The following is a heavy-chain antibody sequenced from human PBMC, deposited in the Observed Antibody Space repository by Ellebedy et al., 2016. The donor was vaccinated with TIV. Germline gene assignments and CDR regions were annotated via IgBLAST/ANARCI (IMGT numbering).Heavy chain of an antibody. D-gene: IGHD3-22*01. CDR1: GFTFSSYW. Sequence: PGGSLRLSCAASGFTFSSYWMHWVRQAPGKGLVWVSRINSDGSSTSYADSVKGRFTISRDNAKNSLYLQMNSLRAEDTALYYCAKDMRGDSSGYDYWGQGTLVTVSS. V-gene: IGHV3-74*01. CDR2: INSDGSST. CDR3: AKDMRGDSSGYDY. J-gene: IGHJ4*02.